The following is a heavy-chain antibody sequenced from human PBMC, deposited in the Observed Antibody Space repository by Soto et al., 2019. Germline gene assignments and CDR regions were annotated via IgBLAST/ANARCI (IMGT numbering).Heavy chain of an antibody. CDR1: GFTFSSYA. V-gene: IGHV3-23*01. J-gene: IGHJ4*02. CDR3: AISPAPYCSGGSCYLDY. Sequence: EVQLLESGGGLVQPGGSLRLSCAASGFTFSSYAMSWVRQAPGKGLEWVSAISGSGGSTYYADTVKGRFTISRDNSKKTLYLQMNSLRAEDTAVYYCAISPAPYCSGGSCYLDYWGLGTLVTVSS. D-gene: IGHD2-15*01. CDR2: ISGSGGST.